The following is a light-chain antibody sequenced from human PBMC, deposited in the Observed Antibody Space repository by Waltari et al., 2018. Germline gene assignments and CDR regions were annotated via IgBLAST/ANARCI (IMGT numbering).Light chain of an antibody. Sequence: DIVMTQSPESLAVSLGERATISCNNSESVLYSSNNKNHLAWYQQKPGQPPRLLLYWASTRESGVPDRFIGSGSETDFTLTVTSLQAEDVAVYYCQQYYNTPLTFGGGTKVGVK. CDR3: QQYYNTPLT. J-gene: IGKJ4*01. CDR2: WAS. CDR1: ESVLYSSNNKNH. V-gene: IGKV4-1*01.